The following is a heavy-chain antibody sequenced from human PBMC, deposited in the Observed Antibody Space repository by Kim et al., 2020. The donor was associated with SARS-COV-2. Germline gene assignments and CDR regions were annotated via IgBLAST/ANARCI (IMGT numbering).Heavy chain of an antibody. J-gene: IGHJ3*02. V-gene: IGHV3-7*04. Sequence: GGSLRLSCAASGFTFTTYWMSWVRQAPGKGLEWVSYINKDGSQRYYADSVKGRFTISRDNAKNSMYLQMNSLRADDTAVYYCARVTTVREIGAVAAFDIWGQGTTVTVSS. CDR2: INKDGSQR. D-gene: IGHD3-16*01. CDR3: ARVTTVREIGAVAAFDI. CDR1: GFTFTTYW.